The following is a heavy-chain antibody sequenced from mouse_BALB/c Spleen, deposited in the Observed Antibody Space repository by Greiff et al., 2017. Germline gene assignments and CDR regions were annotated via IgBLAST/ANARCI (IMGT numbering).Heavy chain of an antibody. J-gene: IGHJ2*01. CDR1: GFSLTSYG. D-gene: IGHD2-1*01. V-gene: IGHV2-9*02. Sequence: VMLVESGPGLVAPSQSLSITCTVSGFSLTSYGVHWVRQPPGKGLEWLGVIWAGGSTNYNSALMSRLSISKDNSKSQVFLKMNSLQTDDTAMYYCARESSYGKGYFDYWGQGTTLTVSS. CDR3: ARESSYGKGYFDY. CDR2: IWAGGST.